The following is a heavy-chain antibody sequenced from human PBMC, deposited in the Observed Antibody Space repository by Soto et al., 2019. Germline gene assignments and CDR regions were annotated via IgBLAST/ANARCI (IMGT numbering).Heavy chain of an antibody. Sequence: QVQLVQSGAEVKKPGASVKVSCKASGYTFTRYGISWVRQAPGQGLEWMGWISAYNGNTNYVQKLQGRVTMTTDTSTSTAYMELRSLRSDDTAVYYRARFDTTYSVNWFDPWGQGTLVTVSS. CDR1: GYTFTRYG. D-gene: IGHD2-21*01. CDR2: ISAYNGNT. J-gene: IGHJ5*02. V-gene: IGHV1-18*01. CDR3: ARFDTTYSVNWFDP.